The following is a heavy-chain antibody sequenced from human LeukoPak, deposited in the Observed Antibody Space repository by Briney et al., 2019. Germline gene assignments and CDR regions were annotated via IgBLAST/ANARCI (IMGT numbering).Heavy chain of an antibody. Sequence: ATVKVSCKASGYSFSDYGISWVRQASGQGLEWIGWISTYNGNTNYAQKLQGRVAMTTDTSTSTAYMELRSLRSDDTAVYYCARDCDRSGYYCYWGQGSLVTVSS. CDR2: ISTYNGNT. V-gene: IGHV1-18*01. J-gene: IGHJ4*02. CDR1: GYSFSDYG. D-gene: IGHD3-22*01. CDR3: ARDCDRSGYYCY.